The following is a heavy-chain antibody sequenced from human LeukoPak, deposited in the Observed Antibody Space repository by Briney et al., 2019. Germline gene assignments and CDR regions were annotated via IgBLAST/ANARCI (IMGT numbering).Heavy chain of an antibody. J-gene: IGHJ6*04. CDR1: GGSFSGYY. CDR2: INHSGST. Sequence: SETLSLTCAVYGGSFSGYYWSWIRQPPGKGLEWIGEINHSGSTNYNPSLKSRVTISVDTSKNQFSLMLSSVTAADTAVYYCARLPHYYGMDVWGKGTTVTVSS. CDR3: ARLPHYYGMDV. V-gene: IGHV4-34*01.